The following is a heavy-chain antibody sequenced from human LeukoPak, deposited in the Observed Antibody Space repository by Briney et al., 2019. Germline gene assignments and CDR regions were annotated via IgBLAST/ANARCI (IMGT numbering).Heavy chain of an antibody. V-gene: IGHV3-7*01. CDR1: GFTFSRYW. CDR2: IKQDGSEK. Sequence: PGGSLRLSCAASGFTFSRYWMSWVRQAPGKGLEWVANIKQDGSEKYYVDSVKGRFTISRDNAKNSLYLQMNSLRAEDTAVFYCASLGYCSGGSCLYGMDVWGQGTTVIVSS. J-gene: IGHJ6*02. D-gene: IGHD2-15*01. CDR3: ASLGYCSGGSCLYGMDV.